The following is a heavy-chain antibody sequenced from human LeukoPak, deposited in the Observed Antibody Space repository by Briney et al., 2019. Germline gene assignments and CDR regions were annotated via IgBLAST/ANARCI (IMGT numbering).Heavy chain of an antibody. V-gene: IGHV3-7*01. J-gene: IGHJ4*02. CDR3: ARDSGVTPTGKLDY. CDR1: GFTLSNYW. D-gene: IGHD4-23*01. Sequence: GGSLRLSCAASGFTLSNYWMSWVRQAPGKGLEWVANIKQDGSEKYSVDSVKGRFTISRDNAKNSLYLQMNSLRAEDTAVYYCARDSGVTPTGKLDYWGQGTLVTVSS. CDR2: IKQDGSEK.